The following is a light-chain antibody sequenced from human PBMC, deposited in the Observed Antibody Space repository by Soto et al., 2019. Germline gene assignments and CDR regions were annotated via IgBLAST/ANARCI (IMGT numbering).Light chain of an antibody. CDR3: EQAGSFPIT. CDR2: EAS. V-gene: IGKV1-9*01. CDR1: HDISTY. J-gene: IGKJ5*01. Sequence: DIQLTQSPSLLSASVGDRVTITCRASHDISTYLAWCQQKPGKAPKLMIYEASTLQSGVPPRFSGSGSGTDFTLTISSLQPEDFATYYCEQAGSFPITFGQGTRLEIK.